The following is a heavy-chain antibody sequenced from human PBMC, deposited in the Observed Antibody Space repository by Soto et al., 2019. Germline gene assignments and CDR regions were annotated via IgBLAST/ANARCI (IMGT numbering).Heavy chain of an antibody. D-gene: IGHD3-16*01. Sequence: EVQLLESGGVLVQPGGSLRLSCTASGFTFSYCAMTWVRQTPGKGLEWVSTIPGSGDRKSYSDSVEGRFTISRDNSNNSLYLQMNSLRVEDTALYYCAKGHHWWSLRGDYFGLGTLVTVSS. CDR2: IPGSGDRK. CDR3: AKGHHWWSLRGDY. V-gene: IGHV3-23*01. J-gene: IGHJ4*02. CDR1: GFTFSYCA.